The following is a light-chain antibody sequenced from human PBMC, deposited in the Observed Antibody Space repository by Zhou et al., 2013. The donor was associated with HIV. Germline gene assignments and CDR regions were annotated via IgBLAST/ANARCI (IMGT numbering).Light chain of an antibody. CDR3: QQYNSYSWA. J-gene: IGKJ1*01. Sequence: DIQMTQSPSSLSASVGDRVTISCRASQTISTYLNWYQQKPGKAPKLLIYKASSLESGVPSRFSGSGSGTEFTLTISSLQPDDFATYYCQQYNSYSWAFGQGTKVEF. CDR2: KAS. CDR1: QTISTY. V-gene: IGKV1-5*03.